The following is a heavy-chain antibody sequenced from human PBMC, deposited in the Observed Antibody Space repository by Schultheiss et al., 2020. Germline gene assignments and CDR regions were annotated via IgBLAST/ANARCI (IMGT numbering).Heavy chain of an antibody. CDR2: IYHSGST. CDR1: GGSISGYY. CDR3: ARDPLPQHLYYYYGMDV. Sequence: SETLSLTCAVSGGSISGYYWSWIRQPPGKGLEWIGSIYHSGSTYYNPSLKSRVTISVDTSKNQFSLKLSSVTAADTAVYYCARDPLPQHLYYYYGMDVWGQGTTVTVYS. V-gene: IGHV4-59*01. J-gene: IGHJ6*02.